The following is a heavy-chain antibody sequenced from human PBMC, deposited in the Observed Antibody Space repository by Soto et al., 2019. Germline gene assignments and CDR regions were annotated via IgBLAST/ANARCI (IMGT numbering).Heavy chain of an antibody. CDR2: ISYDGSNK. J-gene: IGHJ5*02. V-gene: IGHV3-30*18. D-gene: IGHD3-10*01. Sequence: GGSLRLSCAASGFTFSSYGMHWVRQAPGKGLEWVAVISYDGSNKYYADSVKGRFTISRDNSKNTLYLQMNSLRAEDTAVYYCAKDNRVVRGVIITDWFDPWGQGTLVTVSS. CDR3: AKDNRVVRGVIITDWFDP. CDR1: GFTFSSYG.